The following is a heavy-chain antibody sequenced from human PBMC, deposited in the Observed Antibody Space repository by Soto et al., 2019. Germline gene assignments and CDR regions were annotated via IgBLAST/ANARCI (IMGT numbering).Heavy chain of an antibody. CDR2: TYYRSKWYN. CDR3: ARVEYSSSWGPDYYYGMDV. D-gene: IGHD6-13*01. CDR1: GDSVSSNSAA. Sequence: SQTLSLTCAISGDSVSSNSAAWNWIRQSPPRGLEWLGRTYYRSKWYNDYAVSVKSRITINPDTSKNQFSLQLNSVTPEDTAVYYCARVEYSSSWGPDYYYGMDVWGQGTTVTVSS. J-gene: IGHJ6*02. V-gene: IGHV6-1*01.